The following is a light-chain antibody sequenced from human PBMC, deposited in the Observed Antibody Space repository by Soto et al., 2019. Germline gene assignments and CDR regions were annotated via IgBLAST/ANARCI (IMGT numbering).Light chain of an antibody. CDR2: AAS. CDR3: QRYIRAPFT. J-gene: IGKJ3*01. CDR1: QGISNY. V-gene: IGKV1-27*01. Sequence: DIQMTQSPSSLSASVGDRVTITCRATQGISNYLAWYQQKPGKVPKLLIYAASTLQSGVPSRFSRSGSGTDFTLTISSRRPEEVATYYCQRYIRAPFTFGPGTNVDIK.